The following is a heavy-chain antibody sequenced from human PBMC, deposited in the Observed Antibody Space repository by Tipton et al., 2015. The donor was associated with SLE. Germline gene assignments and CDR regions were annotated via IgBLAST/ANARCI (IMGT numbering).Heavy chain of an antibody. CDR3: ATGHLVRGFGH. J-gene: IGHJ4*02. V-gene: IGHV3-48*03. Sequence: GSLRLSCVVSGLTLSNHDMNWVRQAPGKGLEWDSYISISGSTIYYADSVTGRFTISRDNAKNSLYLQMNSLRDEDTAIYYCATGHLVRGFGHWGQGTLVTVSS. D-gene: IGHD1-26*01. CDR1: GLTLSNHD. CDR2: ISISGSTI.